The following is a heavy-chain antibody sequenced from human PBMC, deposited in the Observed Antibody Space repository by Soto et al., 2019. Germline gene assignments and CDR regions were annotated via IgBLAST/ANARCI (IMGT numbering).Heavy chain of an antibody. D-gene: IGHD6-13*01. Sequence: GGSLRLSCAASGFTFSSYAMHWVRQAPGKGLEWVAVISYDGSNKYYADSVKGRFTISRDNSKNTLYLQMNSLRAEDTAVYYCAKDPGYSSTWYQAWGLGTLVTVSS. CDR1: GFTFSSYA. V-gene: IGHV3-30-3*01. J-gene: IGHJ5*02. CDR2: ISYDGSNK. CDR3: AKDPGYSSTWYQA.